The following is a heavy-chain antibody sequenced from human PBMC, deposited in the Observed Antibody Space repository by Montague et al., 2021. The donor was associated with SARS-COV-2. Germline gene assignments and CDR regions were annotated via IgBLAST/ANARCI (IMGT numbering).Heavy chain of an antibody. CDR2: VSGDGGST. V-gene: IGHV3-43*02. CDR3: AKKGGTTTDFDS. J-gene: IGHJ4*02. Sequence: SLRLSCVASGFTFDDFAMHWVRQVPGKGLEWISFVSGDGGSTYYAGSVKGRFTISRDNNKNSLYLQMNSLRTEDTALYYCAKKGGTTTDFDSWGQGTLVTVSS. D-gene: IGHD1-1*01. CDR1: GFTFDDFA.